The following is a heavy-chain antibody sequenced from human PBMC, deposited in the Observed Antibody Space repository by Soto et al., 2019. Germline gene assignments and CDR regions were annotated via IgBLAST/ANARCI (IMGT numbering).Heavy chain of an antibody. V-gene: IGHV3-33*01. D-gene: IGHD6-19*01. CDR2: IWYDGSNK. Sequence: PGGSLRLSCAASGFTFSSYGMHWVRQAPGKGLEWAAVIWYDGSNKYYADSVKGRFTISRDNSKNTLYLQMNSLRAEDTAVYYCARPHEPVMYLAGSASFDYWGQGTLVTVSS. CDR3: ARPHEPVMYLAGSASFDY. CDR1: GFTFSSYG. J-gene: IGHJ4*02.